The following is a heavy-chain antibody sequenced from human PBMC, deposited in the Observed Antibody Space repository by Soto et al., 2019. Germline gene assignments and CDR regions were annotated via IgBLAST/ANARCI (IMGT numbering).Heavy chain of an antibody. J-gene: IGHJ4*02. CDR3: ARAEWLRHPYFDY. V-gene: IGHV1-2*02. CDR2: INPNSGGT. D-gene: IGHD5-12*01. Sequence: QVQLVQSGAEVKKPGASVKVSCKASGYTFTGYYMHWVRQAPGQGLEWMGWINPNSGGTNYAQKLQGRGPMTRDTSISTADRELSRRRSDDTAVYYCARAEWLRHPYFDYWGQGTLVTVSS. CDR1: GYTFTGYY.